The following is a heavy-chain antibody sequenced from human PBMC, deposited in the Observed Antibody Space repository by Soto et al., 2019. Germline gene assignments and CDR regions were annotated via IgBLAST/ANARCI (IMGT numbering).Heavy chain of an antibody. D-gene: IGHD2-2*01. CDR1: GYTFTSYG. V-gene: IGHV1-18*01. J-gene: IGHJ5*02. CDR3: ARGFPSKQYQPRGFDP. CDR2: ISAYNGNT. Sequence: ASVKVSCKASGYTFTSYGISWVRQAPGQGLEWMGWISAYNGNTNYAQKLQGRVTMTTDTSTSTAYMELRSLRSDDTAVYYCARGFPSKQYQPRGFDPWGQGTLVTVSS.